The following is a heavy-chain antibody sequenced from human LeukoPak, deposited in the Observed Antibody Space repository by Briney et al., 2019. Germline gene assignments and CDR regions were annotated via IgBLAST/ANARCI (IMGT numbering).Heavy chain of an antibody. CDR2: ISSSSSYI. J-gene: IGHJ4*02. Sequence: GGSLRLSCAASGFTFSSYSMNWVRQAPGKGLEWVSSISSSSSYIYYADSVKGRSTISRDNAKNSLYLQMNSLRAEDTAVYYCASLRFGELPYFDYWGQGTLVTVSS. V-gene: IGHV3-21*01. D-gene: IGHD3-10*01. CDR3: ASLRFGELPYFDY. CDR1: GFTFSSYS.